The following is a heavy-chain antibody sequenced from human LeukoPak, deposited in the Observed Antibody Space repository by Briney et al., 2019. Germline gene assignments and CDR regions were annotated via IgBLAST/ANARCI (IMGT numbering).Heavy chain of an antibody. CDR1: GGTFSSYA. V-gene: IGHV1-69*05. CDR2: IIPIFGTA. D-gene: IGHD5-24*01. J-gene: IGHJ4*02. Sequence: GSPVKVSCKASGGTFSSYAISWVRQAPGQGLEWMVGIIPIFGTANYAQKFQGRVTITTDESTSTAYMELSSLRSEDTAVYYCASSGRDGYNYRWGDFDYWGQGTLVTVSS. CDR3: ASSGRDGYNYRWGDFDY.